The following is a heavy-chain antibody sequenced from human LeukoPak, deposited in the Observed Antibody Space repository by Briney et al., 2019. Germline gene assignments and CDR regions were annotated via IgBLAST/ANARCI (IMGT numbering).Heavy chain of an antibody. D-gene: IGHD2-21*01. V-gene: IGHV3-15*01. CDR2: IKPKTDGETT. J-gene: IGHJ4*02. CDR3: ITPLPYSAQ. Sequence: PGGSLRLSCAASGFTFSSYAMSWVRQAPGKGLEWVGRIKPKTDGETTEYAAPVKDRFTISRDDSKSMMYLQMNSLKTEDTAVYYCITPLPYSAQGGQGTLVTVSS. CDR1: GFTFSSYA.